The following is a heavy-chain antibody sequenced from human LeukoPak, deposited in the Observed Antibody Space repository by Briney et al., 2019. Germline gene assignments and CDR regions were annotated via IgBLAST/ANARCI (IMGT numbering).Heavy chain of an antibody. CDR1: GYTFTSYY. Sequence: ASVKVSCKASGYTFTSYYMHWVRQAPGQGLEWMGIINPSGGSTSYAQKFQGRVTMTRDTSTSTVYMELSSLRSEDTAVYYCARDPYSSSWYLDYYYYGMDVWGQGTTVTVSS. CDR3: ARDPYSSSWYLDYYYYGMDV. V-gene: IGHV1-46*01. D-gene: IGHD6-13*01. J-gene: IGHJ6*02. CDR2: INPSGGST.